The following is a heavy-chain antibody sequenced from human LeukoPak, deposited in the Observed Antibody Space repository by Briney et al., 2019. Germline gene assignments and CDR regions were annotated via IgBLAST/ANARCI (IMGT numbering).Heavy chain of an antibody. CDR1: GFTFSGYA. V-gene: IGHV3-23*01. CDR3: ARGFRAFDF. CDR2: ISVSGGNT. J-gene: IGHJ3*01. Sequence: GGSLRLSCAASGFTFSGYAMSWVRQAPGKGLEWVSTISVSGGNTYYADSVKGRFTISRDNTKNSLYLQMNSLRAEDTAVYYCARGFRAFDFWAQGTVVTVSS.